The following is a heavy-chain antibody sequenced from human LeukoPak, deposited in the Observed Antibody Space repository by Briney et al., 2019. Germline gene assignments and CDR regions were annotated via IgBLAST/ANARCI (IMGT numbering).Heavy chain of an antibody. CDR1: GYTFTGYY. D-gene: IGHD6-13*01. V-gene: IGHV1-18*04. CDR3: ARDQQLPEGFFDF. Sequence: ASVKVSCKASGYTFTGYYMHWVRQAPGQGLEWMGWISTNNGNTRYAQNFQDRVTLTTDTSTTTAYMELRSLRSDDTALYYCARDQQLPEGFFDFWGQGTLATVSS. CDR2: ISTNNGNT. J-gene: IGHJ4*02.